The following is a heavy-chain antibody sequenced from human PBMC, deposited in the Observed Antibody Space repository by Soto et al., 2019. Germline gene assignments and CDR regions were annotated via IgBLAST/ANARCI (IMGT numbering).Heavy chain of an antibody. CDR3: ARDREDYYDSSGYYYTPYY. CDR1: GYTFTSYY. Sequence: GASVKVSCKASGYTFTSYYMHWVRQAPGQGLEWMGISNPSGGSTSYAQKFQGRVTMTRDTSTSTVYMELSSLRSEDTAVYYCARDREDYYDSSGYYYTPYYWGQGTLVTVSS. D-gene: IGHD3-22*01. CDR2: SNPSGGST. J-gene: IGHJ4*02. V-gene: IGHV1-46*01.